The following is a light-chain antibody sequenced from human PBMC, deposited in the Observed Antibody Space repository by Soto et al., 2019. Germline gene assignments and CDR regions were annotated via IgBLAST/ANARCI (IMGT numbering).Light chain of an antibody. CDR2: GAS. Sequence: DIVMTQSPVTLSVSPGDRATLSCRASQSVGHNLAWFQQKPGQAPRLLIYGASAGATGIPDRFSGSGFGREFTLTISSLQSEDLAVYYCQQYNNWPRTFGQGTKVEMK. V-gene: IGKV3-15*01. CDR3: QQYNNWPRT. CDR1: QSVGHN. J-gene: IGKJ1*01.